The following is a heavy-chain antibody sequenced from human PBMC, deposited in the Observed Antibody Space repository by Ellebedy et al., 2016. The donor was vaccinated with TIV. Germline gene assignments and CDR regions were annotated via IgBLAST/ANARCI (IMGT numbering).Heavy chain of an antibody. D-gene: IGHD3-10*01. J-gene: IGHJ5*02. Sequence: SETLSLTCTVSGDSISRSSYYWGWIRQPPGKGLEWIGSIYYTGSTFYNPSLKSRVTISVDTSKSQFSLRLTSVTAADTAVYYCARWFGELLYVRWFDPWGQGTLVTVSS. CDR2: IYYTGST. CDR1: GDSISRSSYY. V-gene: IGHV4-39*01. CDR3: ARWFGELLYVRWFDP.